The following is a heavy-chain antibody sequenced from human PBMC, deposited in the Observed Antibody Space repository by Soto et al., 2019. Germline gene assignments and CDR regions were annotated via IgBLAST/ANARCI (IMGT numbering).Heavy chain of an antibody. J-gene: IGHJ4*02. CDR3: ARLNWYSYVDY. D-gene: IGHD5-18*01. CDR2: IYYSGST. V-gene: IGHV4-39*01. Sequence: PSETLSLTCTVSGGSISSGDYYWSWIRQPPGKGLEWIGSIYYSGSTYYNPSLKSRVTISVDTSKNQFSLKLSSVTAADTAVYYCARLNWYSYVDYWGQGTLVTVSS. CDR1: GGSISSGDYY.